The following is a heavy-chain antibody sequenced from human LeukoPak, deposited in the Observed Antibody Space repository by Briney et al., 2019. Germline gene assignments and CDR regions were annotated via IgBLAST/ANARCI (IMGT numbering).Heavy chain of an antibody. Sequence: SPSLSLTCTVSAGSISSGSTYSGWIRPPAGKGLELSGRIYTSGSTHYNPSLNSRVTISVDTTKNQFSLKLSSVTAADTAVYYCARSVASAGSGWYYFDYWGQGILVTVSS. V-gene: IGHV4-61*02. CDR2: IYTSGST. CDR3: ARSVASAGSGWYYFDY. J-gene: IGHJ4*02. D-gene: IGHD6-19*01. CDR1: AGSISSGSTY.